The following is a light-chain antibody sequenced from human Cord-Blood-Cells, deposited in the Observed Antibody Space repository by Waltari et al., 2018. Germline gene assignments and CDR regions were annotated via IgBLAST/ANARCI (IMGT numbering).Light chain of an antibody. V-gene: IGLV1-47*01. CDR1: SSNIGSNY. J-gene: IGLJ3*02. CDR3: AAWDDSLRGWV. Sequence: QSVLTQPPSASGTPGQRVTISCSGSSSNIGSNYVYWYQQLPGTAPKLLIYRNNPGPSGVPDRFSGSKSGTSASLSISGLRSEDEADYYCAAWDDSLRGWVFGGGTKLTVL. CDR2: RNN.